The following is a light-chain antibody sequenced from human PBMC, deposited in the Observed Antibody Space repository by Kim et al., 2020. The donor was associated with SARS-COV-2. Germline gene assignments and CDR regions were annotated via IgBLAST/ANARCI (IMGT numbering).Light chain of an antibody. CDR3: FLSYSGARV. CDR2: DTN. V-gene: IGLV7-46*01. CDR1: TGGVTSGHF. J-gene: IGLJ3*02. Sequence: PGGTGTLTCGSSTGGVTSGHFPYWLQQRPGQAPRTMIYDTNNKHSWAPARFSGSLLGGKAALTLSGAQPEDEADYYCFLSYSGARVFGGGTQLTVL.